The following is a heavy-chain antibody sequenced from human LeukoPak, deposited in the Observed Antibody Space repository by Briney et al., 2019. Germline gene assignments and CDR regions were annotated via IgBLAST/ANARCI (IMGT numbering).Heavy chain of an antibody. CDR1: GGSINGYY. Sequence: SETLSLTCTVSGGSINGYYWSWIRQSPGKGLESLGYIYYTGSTNYNPSLKSRVTISVDTSKNQFSLKLSSVTAADTAVYYCASGTETTVTPFDYWGQGTLVTVSS. D-gene: IGHD4-17*01. J-gene: IGHJ4*02. V-gene: IGHV4-59*01. CDR3: ASGTETTVTPFDY. CDR2: IYYTGST.